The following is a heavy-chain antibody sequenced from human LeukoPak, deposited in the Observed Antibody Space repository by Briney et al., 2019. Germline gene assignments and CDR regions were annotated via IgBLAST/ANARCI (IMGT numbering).Heavy chain of an antibody. CDR3: ASGLWFGELLR. CDR2: INHSGST. Sequence: PSETLSLTCALSGGSITDYFYNWVRQPPGKGLEWIGEINHSGSTNYNPSLKSRVTISVDTSKNQFSLKLSSVTAADTAVYYCASGLWFGELLRWGQGTLVTVSS. V-gene: IGHV4-34*01. CDR1: GGSITDYF. D-gene: IGHD3-10*01. J-gene: IGHJ4*02.